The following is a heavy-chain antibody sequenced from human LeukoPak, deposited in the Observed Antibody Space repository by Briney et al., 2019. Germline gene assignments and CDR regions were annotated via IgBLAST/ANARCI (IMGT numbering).Heavy chain of an antibody. J-gene: IGHJ4*02. CDR1: GFTVSSNY. CDR2: IYSGGTT. Sequence: GGSLRLSCAASGFTVSSNYMSWVRQAPGMGLEWVSVIYSGGTTYYADSVKGRFTISRDNSKNMLYLQMNSLRAEDTAVYYCAREPGTDYRKYYFDYWGQGTLVTVSS. V-gene: IGHV3-53*01. CDR3: AREPGTDYRKYYFDY. D-gene: IGHD3/OR15-3a*01.